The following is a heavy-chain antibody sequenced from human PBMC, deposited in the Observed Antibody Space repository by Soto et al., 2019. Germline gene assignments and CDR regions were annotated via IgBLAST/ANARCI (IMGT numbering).Heavy chain of an antibody. D-gene: IGHD6-19*01. CDR3: AREGYSSGWIDY. V-gene: IGHV4-59*01. CDR2: IYYSGST. CDR1: GGSISSYY. J-gene: IGHJ4*02. Sequence: QVQLQESGPGLVKPSETLSLTCTVSGGSISSYYWSWIRQPPGKGLEWIGYIYYSGSTNYTPSLKSRVTISVDTSKNQCSLKLSSVTAADTAVYYCAREGYSSGWIDYWGQGTLFTVSS.